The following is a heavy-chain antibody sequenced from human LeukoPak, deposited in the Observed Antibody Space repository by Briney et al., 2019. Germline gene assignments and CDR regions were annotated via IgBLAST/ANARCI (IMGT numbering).Heavy chain of an antibody. J-gene: IGHJ4*02. CDR3: ARDLAWFGELIFDY. CDR1: GFTFSTYG. Sequence: GGSPRLSCAASGFTFSTYGMHWVRQAPGKGLEWVAVIWYDGSNKYYADSVKGRFTISRDNSKNTLYLQMNSLRAEDTAVYYCARDLAWFGELIFDYWGQGTLVTVSS. CDR2: IWYDGSNK. V-gene: IGHV3-33*01. D-gene: IGHD3-10*01.